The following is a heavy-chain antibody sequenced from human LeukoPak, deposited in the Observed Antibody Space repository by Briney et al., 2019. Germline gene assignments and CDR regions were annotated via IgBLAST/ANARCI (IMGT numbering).Heavy chain of an antibody. J-gene: IGHJ4*02. CDR2: ISWNSGSI. D-gene: IGHD5-18*01. CDR3: AKAPVDTAMVGYFDY. V-gene: IGHV3-9*01. CDR1: GFTFDDYA. Sequence: PGGSLRLSCAASGFTFDDYAMHWVRHAPGKGVEWVSGISWNSGSIGHADSVKGRFTISRDNAKNSLYLQMNSLRAEDTALYYCAKAPVDTAMVGYFDYWGQGTLVTVSS.